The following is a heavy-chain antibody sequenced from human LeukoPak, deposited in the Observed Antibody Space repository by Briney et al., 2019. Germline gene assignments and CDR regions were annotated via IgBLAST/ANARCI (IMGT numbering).Heavy chain of an antibody. CDR1: GHRLSDLS. CDR3: ASRGGHRRFDP. D-gene: IGHD3-16*01. Sequence: ASVKVSCRVSGHRLSDLSMHWVRLAPGKGLEWMGGFDPEDGGTIYAQKFQGRLTMTEDISTDTAYMNLSSLTSEDTAVYYCASRGGHRRFDPWGQGTLVTVSS. V-gene: IGHV1-24*01. J-gene: IGHJ5*02. CDR2: FDPEDGGT.